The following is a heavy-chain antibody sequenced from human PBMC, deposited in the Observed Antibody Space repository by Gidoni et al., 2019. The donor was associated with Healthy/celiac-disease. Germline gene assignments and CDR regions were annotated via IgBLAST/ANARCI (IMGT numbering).Heavy chain of an antibody. J-gene: IGHJ5*02. D-gene: IGHD2-2*01. CDR2: ITPNSGGT. V-gene: IGHV1-2*07. Sequence: QVQLVQYGAEVKKHGASGKVSGKASGYTFTGDDMHRVRQAPGPGLEWMGWITPNSGGTNSAHKFQGSVTMTRDTSISTAYMELRRLRSDDTAVYYCARDSGYCSSTSCYDTWFDPWGQGTLVTVSS. CDR1: GYTFTGDD. CDR3: ARDSGYCSSTSCYDTWFDP.